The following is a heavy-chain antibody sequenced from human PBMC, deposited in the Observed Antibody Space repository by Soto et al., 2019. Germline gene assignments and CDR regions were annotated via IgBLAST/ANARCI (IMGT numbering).Heavy chain of an antibody. J-gene: IGHJ5*02. CDR2: IIPIFGTA. D-gene: IGHD3-22*01. CDR1: GGTFSSYA. Sequence: QVQLVQSGAEVKKPGSSVKVSCKASGGTFSSYAISWVRQAPGQGLEWMGGIIPIFGTANYAQKFQGRVTITADESTSTAYMELSSLRSEDTAVYYCARGLGYYDSSGYPNWFDAWGQGTLVTVSS. CDR3: ARGLGYYDSSGYPNWFDA. V-gene: IGHV1-69*01.